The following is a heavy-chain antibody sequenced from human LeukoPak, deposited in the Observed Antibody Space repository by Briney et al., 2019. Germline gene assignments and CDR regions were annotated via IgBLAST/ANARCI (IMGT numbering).Heavy chain of an antibody. CDR3: ARAGMVRGVTTIFYYYYYMDV. V-gene: IGHV3-48*03. J-gene: IGHJ6*03. CDR1: GFTFSSYE. CDR2: INSGSSTI. D-gene: IGHD3-10*01. Sequence: KAGGSLRLSCAGSGFTFSSYEMNWVRQAPGKGLEWVSYINSGSSTIYYAPSVKGRFTISRDNAKNSLYLQMNSLRAEDTAVYYCARAGMVRGVTTIFYYYYYMDVWGKGTTVTISS.